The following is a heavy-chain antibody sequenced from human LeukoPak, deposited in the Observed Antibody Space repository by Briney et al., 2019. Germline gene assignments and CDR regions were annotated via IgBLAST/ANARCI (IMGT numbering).Heavy chain of an antibody. CDR3: ASTIAARPSWFDP. Sequence: GGSLRLSCAASGFTFSSYSMNWVRQAPGKGLEWVSSISSSSSYIYYADSVKGRSTISRDNAKNSLYLQMNSLRAEDTAVYYCASTIAARPSWFDPWGQGTLVTVSS. V-gene: IGHV3-21*01. CDR1: GFTFSSYS. D-gene: IGHD6-6*01. CDR2: ISSSSSYI. J-gene: IGHJ5*02.